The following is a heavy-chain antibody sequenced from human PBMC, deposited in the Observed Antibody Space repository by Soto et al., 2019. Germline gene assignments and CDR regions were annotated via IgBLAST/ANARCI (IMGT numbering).Heavy chain of an antibody. Sequence: SLRLSCAASGFPFSSYGMHWVRQAPGKGLEWVAVISYDGSNKYYADSVKGRFTISRDNSKNTLYLQMNNLRAEDTAVYYCAKDPARIAVAGTGFDYWGQGTLVTVSS. CDR2: ISYDGSNK. D-gene: IGHD6-19*01. CDR1: GFPFSSYG. V-gene: IGHV3-30*18. J-gene: IGHJ4*02. CDR3: AKDPARIAVAGTGFDY.